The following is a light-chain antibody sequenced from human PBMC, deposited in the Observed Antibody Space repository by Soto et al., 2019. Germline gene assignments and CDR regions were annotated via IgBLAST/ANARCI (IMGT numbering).Light chain of an antibody. Sequence: QSALTQPASLSGSPGQSITISCTGTSSDVGGYTYVSWYQQHPGKAPKLMIYDVSNRPSGVSNRFSGSKSGNTASLTISGLQAEDEADYYCSSYTSSSTLVFGGGTQLTVL. CDR3: SSYTSSSTLV. V-gene: IGLV2-14*01. CDR2: DVS. CDR1: SSDVGGYTY. J-gene: IGLJ2*01.